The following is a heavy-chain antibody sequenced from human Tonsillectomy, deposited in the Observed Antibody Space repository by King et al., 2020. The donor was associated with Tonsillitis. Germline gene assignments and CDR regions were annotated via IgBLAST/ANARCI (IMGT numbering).Heavy chain of an antibody. D-gene: IGHD7-27*01. J-gene: IGHJ4*02. CDR1: GGSFSSGSYY. CDR2: IYYSGST. CDR3: VGRPAANWGYFDY. Sequence: QLQESGPGLVKPSETLSLTCTVSGGSFSSGSYYWSGIRQPPVKGLEWIGDIYYSGSTNNNPSLKSRVTISVDTSKNQFSLKLGSVTAADTAVYYCVGRPAANWGYFDYWGQGTLVTVSS. V-gene: IGHV4-61*01.